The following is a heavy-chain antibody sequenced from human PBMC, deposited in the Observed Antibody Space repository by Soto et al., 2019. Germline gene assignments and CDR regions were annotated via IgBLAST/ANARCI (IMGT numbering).Heavy chain of an antibody. D-gene: IGHD2-2*01. CDR3: AKRRSPVPAAIHSFDY. CDR2: ISGSGGST. Sequence: GGSLRLSCAASGFTFSSYAMSWVRQAPGKGLEWVSAISGSGGSTYYADSVKGRFTISRDNSKNTLYLQMNSLRAEDTAVYYCAKRRSPVPAAIHSFDYWGQGTLVTVSS. CDR1: GFTFSSYA. J-gene: IGHJ4*02. V-gene: IGHV3-23*01.